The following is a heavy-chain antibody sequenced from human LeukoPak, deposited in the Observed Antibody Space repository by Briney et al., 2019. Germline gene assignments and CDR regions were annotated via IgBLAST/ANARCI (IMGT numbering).Heavy chain of an antibody. J-gene: IGHJ4*02. CDR2: IYYSGST. D-gene: IGHD6-13*01. CDR3: ARHRSKRSSKYYFDY. CDR1: GGSISSYY. Sequence: SETLSVTCTVSGGSISSYYWSWIRQPPGKGLEWIGYIYYSGSTNYNPSLKSRVTISVDTSKNQFSLKLSSVTAADTAVYYCARHRSKRSSKYYFDYWGQGTLVTVSS. V-gene: IGHV4-59*08.